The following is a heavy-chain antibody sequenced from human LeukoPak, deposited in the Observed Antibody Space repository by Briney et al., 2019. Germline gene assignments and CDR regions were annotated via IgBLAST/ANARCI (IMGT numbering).Heavy chain of an antibody. D-gene: IGHD3-10*01. J-gene: IGHJ6*02. Sequence: ASVKVSCKASGYTFTGYGISWVRQAPGQGLEWMGWISAYNGNTNYAQKLQGRVTMTTDTSTSTAYMELRSLRSDDTAVYYCARDKDYYGSVPGGYYYGMDVWGQGTTVTVSS. V-gene: IGHV1-18*01. CDR2: ISAYNGNT. CDR1: GYTFTGYG. CDR3: ARDKDYYGSVPGGYYYGMDV.